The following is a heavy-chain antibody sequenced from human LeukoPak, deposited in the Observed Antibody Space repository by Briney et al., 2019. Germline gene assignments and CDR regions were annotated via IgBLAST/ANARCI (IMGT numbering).Heavy chain of an antibody. V-gene: IGHV4-31*03. J-gene: IGHJ4*02. Sequence: SQTLSLTCTVSGGSISSGAYSWTWIRQHPGKGLEWIGYISYRGSTSYNPSLKGRVTISEDTSKTQFSLKLSSVTAADTAVYYCASSRYYDSSGYYHFDYWGQGTLVTVSS. CDR3: ASSRYYDSSGYYHFDY. CDR1: GGSISSGAYS. D-gene: IGHD3-22*01. CDR2: ISYRGST.